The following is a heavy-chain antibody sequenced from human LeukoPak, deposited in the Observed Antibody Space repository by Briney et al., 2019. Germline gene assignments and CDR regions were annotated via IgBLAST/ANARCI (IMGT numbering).Heavy chain of an antibody. CDR3: AKTAAIWFGELLSNFDY. Sequence: GTLRPSCAASGFTFSNYGMNWVRQAPGKGLEWVSALSSSGGSTYYADSVKGRFTISRDNSKNTLYLQMNSLRAEDTAVYYCAKTAAIWFGELLSNFDYWGQGTLVTVSS. V-gene: IGHV3-23*01. CDR2: LSSSGGST. CDR1: GFTFSNYG. J-gene: IGHJ4*02. D-gene: IGHD3-10*01.